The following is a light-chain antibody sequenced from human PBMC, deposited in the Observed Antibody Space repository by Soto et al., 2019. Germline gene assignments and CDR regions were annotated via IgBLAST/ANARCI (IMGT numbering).Light chain of an antibody. CDR3: QQRSNWPPLT. Sequence: EIVLMQSPGTLSLSPGERATLFCRASQSMKRRYLAWYQQKPGQAPRVLIYDASNRATGIPARFSGSGSGTDFTLTISSLEPEDFAVYYCQQRSNWPPLTFGGGTKVDIK. J-gene: IGKJ4*01. CDR2: DAS. V-gene: IGKV3-11*01. CDR1: QSMKRRY.